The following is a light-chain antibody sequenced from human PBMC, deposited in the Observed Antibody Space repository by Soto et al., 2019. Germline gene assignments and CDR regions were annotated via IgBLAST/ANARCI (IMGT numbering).Light chain of an antibody. CDR3: LQYYNFSWT. CDR2: AES. V-gene: IGKV1-6*01. CDR1: QDIRNT. Sequence: AIQMTQSPSSLSASVGDRVAISCRASQDIRNTLAWYQQQPGEAPKLLIFAESNLQSGVPSRFSGSGSVTDFTIAITVLQPEDFATYYCLQYYNFSWTFGQGPNVDIK. J-gene: IGKJ1*01.